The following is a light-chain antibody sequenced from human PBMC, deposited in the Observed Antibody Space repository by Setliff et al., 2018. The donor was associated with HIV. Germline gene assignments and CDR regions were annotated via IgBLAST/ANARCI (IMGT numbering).Light chain of an antibody. J-gene: IGLJ1*01. V-gene: IGLV2-14*01. CDR2: EVR. CDR3: SSYAITNTLP. Sequence: SALTQPASVSGSPEQSITISCTGTSSDVGGYNHVSWYQQHPGKAPKLIISEVRNRPSGISSRFSGSKSGNTASLTISGLQAEDEAEYYCSSYAITNTLPFGTGTKVTVL. CDR1: SSDVGGYNH.